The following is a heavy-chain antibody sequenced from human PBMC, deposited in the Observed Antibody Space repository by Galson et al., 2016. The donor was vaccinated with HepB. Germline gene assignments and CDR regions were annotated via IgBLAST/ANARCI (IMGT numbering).Heavy chain of an antibody. Sequence: TLSLTCTVSGGSISSGGYWWSWIRQHPGKGLEWIGYIYYSGSTYYNPSLRSRVTISVDTSKNQFSPKLSSVTAADTAVYYCARERVQGRQYYYYGMDVWGKGTTVTVSS. CDR3: ARERVQGRQYYYYGMDV. D-gene: IGHD3-10*01. J-gene: IGHJ6*04. CDR1: GGSISSGGYW. V-gene: IGHV4-31*03. CDR2: IYYSGST.